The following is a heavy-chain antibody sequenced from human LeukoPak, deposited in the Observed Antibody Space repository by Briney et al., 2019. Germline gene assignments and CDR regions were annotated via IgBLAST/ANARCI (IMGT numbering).Heavy chain of an antibody. Sequence: GASVKVSCKASGYTFTSYGISWVRQAPGQGLEWMGWINPNSGGTNYAQKFQGRVTMTRDTSISTAYMELSRLRSDDTAVYYCARVTTKGGSGYYYGMDVWGQGTTVTVSS. CDR3: ARVTTKGGSGYYYGMDV. J-gene: IGHJ6*02. V-gene: IGHV1-2*02. D-gene: IGHD4-4*01. CDR1: GYTFTSYG. CDR2: INPNSGGT.